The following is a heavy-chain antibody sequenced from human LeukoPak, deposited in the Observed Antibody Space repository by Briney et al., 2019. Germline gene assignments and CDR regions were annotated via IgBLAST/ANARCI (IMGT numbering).Heavy chain of an antibody. CDR1: GFTFSSYS. J-gene: IGHJ3*02. D-gene: IGHD3-10*01. Sequence: GGSLRLSCAASGFTFSSYSINWVRQAPGKGLEWVSSISSSSSYIYYADSVKGRFTISRDNAKNSLYLQMNSLRAEDTAVYYCAREGYYYGSGSYPDAFDIWGQGTMVTVSS. CDR2: ISSSSSYI. V-gene: IGHV3-21*01. CDR3: AREGYYYGSGSYPDAFDI.